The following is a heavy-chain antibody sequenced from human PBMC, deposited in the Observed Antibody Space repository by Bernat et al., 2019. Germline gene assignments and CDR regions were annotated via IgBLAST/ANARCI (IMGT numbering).Heavy chain of an antibody. Sequence: QVQLVQSGAEVKKPGASVKVSCKASGYTFTSYGISWVRQAPGQGLEWMGWISAYNGNTNYAQKLQGRVTMTTDTSTSTAYMELRSLRSGDTAVYYCARHGYSYGQPYCYYGMDVWGQGTTVTVSS. CDR3: ARHGYSYGQPYCYYGMDV. CDR1: GYTFTSYG. J-gene: IGHJ6*02. D-gene: IGHD5-18*01. V-gene: IGHV1-18*01. CDR2: ISAYNGNT.